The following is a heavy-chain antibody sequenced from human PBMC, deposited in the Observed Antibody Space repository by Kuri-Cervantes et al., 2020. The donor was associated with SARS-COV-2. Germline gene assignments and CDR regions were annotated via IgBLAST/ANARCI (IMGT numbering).Heavy chain of an antibody. Sequence: ASVKVSCKASGYTFTSYYMHWVRQAPGQGLEWMGIINPSGGSTSYAQKFQGRVTMTRDTSTSTVYMELGSLRSEDTAVYYCARTSYYDFWSGYSSLDYWGQGTLVTVSS. CDR2: INPSGGST. V-gene: IGHV1-46*01. CDR3: ARTSYYDFWSGYSSLDY. J-gene: IGHJ4*02. D-gene: IGHD3-3*01. CDR1: GYTFTSYY.